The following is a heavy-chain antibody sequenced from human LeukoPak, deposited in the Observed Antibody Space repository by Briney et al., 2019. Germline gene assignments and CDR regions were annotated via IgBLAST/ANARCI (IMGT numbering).Heavy chain of an antibody. Sequence: GGSLRLSCAASGFTFDDYAMHWVRQAPGKGLEWVGRIKAKAHGGTIEYAAPVKGRFTISRDDSKNTLYLQMNSLKTEDTAVYYCTTDGVGVEGATYDNWGQGTLVSVSS. CDR3: TTDGVGVEGATYDN. V-gene: IGHV3-15*01. CDR1: GFTFDDYA. CDR2: IKAKAHGGTI. J-gene: IGHJ4*02. D-gene: IGHD1-26*01.